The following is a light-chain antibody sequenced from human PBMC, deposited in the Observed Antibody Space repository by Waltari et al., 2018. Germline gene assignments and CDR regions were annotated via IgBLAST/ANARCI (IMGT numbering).Light chain of an antibody. J-gene: IGKJ1*01. Sequence: DIQMTQSPSSLSASVGDRVNITCRASQGIRNSLAWYQQKAGKAPKLLLSGAARLESGVPSRCSGSGSGTHYTLTISSLQPEDFATYYCQQYYTMWTFGQGTKVEVK. CDR3: QQYYTMWT. CDR2: GAA. V-gene: IGKV1-NL1*01. CDR1: QGIRNS.